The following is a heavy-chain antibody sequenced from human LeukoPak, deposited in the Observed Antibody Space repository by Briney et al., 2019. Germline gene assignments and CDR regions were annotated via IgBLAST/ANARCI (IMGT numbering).Heavy chain of an antibody. Sequence: GSVKVSCKASGYTFTGYYMHWVRQAPGQGLEWMGWINPNSGGTNYAQKFQGRVTMTRDTSISTAYMELSRLRSDDTAVYYCARDTARITIFGVAKYMDVWGKGTTVTVSS. V-gene: IGHV1-2*02. CDR3: ARDTARITIFGVAKYMDV. CDR2: INPNSGGT. CDR1: GYTFTGYY. J-gene: IGHJ6*03. D-gene: IGHD3-3*01.